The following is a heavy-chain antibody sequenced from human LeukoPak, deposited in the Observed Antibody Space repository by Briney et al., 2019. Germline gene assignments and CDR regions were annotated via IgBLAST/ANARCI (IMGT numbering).Heavy chain of an antibody. V-gene: IGHV3-30*04. CDR2: ISYDGSNK. CDR1: GFTFSSFA. J-gene: IGHJ4*02. CDR3: AKTHTLVLWFGELLPYFDY. Sequence: GGSLRLSCAASGFTFSSFAMHWVRQAPGKGLEWVAVISYDGSNKYYADSVKGRFTISRDNSKNTLYLRVDSLRAEDTAVYYCAKTHTLVLWFGELLPYFDYWGQGTLVTVSS. D-gene: IGHD3-10*01.